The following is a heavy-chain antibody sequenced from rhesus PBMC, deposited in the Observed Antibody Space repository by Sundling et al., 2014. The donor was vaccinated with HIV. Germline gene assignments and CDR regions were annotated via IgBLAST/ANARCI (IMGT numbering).Heavy chain of an antibody. V-gene: IGHV4S10*01. CDR1: DGSISDSYR. Sequence: QVQLQESGPGVVKPSETLSLTCAVSDGSISDSYRWSWIRQPPGKGLEWIGYIYGSSTNTNYNPSLKSRVTISTDTSKNQFSLKLSSVTAADTAVYFCARMNVWNYRLDSWGQGVLVTVSS. CDR2: IYGSSTNT. CDR3: ARMNVWNYRLDS. J-gene: IGHJ4*01. D-gene: IGHD1-26*01.